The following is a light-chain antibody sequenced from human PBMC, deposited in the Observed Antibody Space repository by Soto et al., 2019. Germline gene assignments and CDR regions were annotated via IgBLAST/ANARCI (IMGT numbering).Light chain of an antibody. Sequence: EIVLTQSPGTLSLSPGERATLSCRASQSVRSSHLAWHQQMPGQAPRLLIYGASSRATGIPDRFSGSGSGTDFTLTISRLEPEDFAVYYCQQYSTSPLTFGGGTKVDIK. CDR3: QQYSTSPLT. CDR2: GAS. CDR1: QSVRSSH. J-gene: IGKJ4*01. V-gene: IGKV3-20*01.